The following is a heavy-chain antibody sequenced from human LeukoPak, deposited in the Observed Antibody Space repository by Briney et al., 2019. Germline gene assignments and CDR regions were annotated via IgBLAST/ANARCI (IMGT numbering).Heavy chain of an antibody. CDR3: ARFPCSGDSCYSGIRAFDI. Sequence: SETLSLTCAIYGGSFGGYYWNWIRQSPGKGLEWIGEINHSGSINYTPSLTSRVTILVDTSKNQFSLKLSSMTAVDTAVYYCARFPCSGDSCYSGIRAFDIWGQGTMVTVSS. J-gene: IGHJ3*02. D-gene: IGHD2-15*01. CDR2: INHSGSI. CDR1: GGSFGGYY. V-gene: IGHV4-34*01.